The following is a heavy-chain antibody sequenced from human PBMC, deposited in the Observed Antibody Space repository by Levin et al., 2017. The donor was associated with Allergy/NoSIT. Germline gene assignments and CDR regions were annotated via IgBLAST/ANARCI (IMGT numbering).Heavy chain of an antibody. V-gene: IGHV3-23*01. CDR2: ISGSGAST. J-gene: IGHJ2*01. CDR1: GFTFRGYA. D-gene: IGHD4-17*01. CDR3: AKDALFEYGDYLFDWYFDL. Sequence: GESLKISCAASGFTFRGYAMSWVRQAPGKGLEWVSGISGSGASTHYADSVKGRFTISRDNSKNTLYMQMNSLRAEDTAVYYCAKDALFEYGDYLFDWYFDLWGRGTLVTVSS.